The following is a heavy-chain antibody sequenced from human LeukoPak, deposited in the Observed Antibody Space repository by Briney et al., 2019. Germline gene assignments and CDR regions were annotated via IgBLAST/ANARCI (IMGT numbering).Heavy chain of an antibody. D-gene: IGHD2-15*01. Sequence: SETLSLTCTVSGGAITSHYWTWIRQSPVKGLEWIGDISNSGSTSYNPSLKSRGTISIDTSNNQFSLKLSSVTAADTAVYYCGRDALVGYFSYYYMDVWGKGTTVTVSS. J-gene: IGHJ6*03. CDR3: GRDALVGYFSYYYMDV. CDR1: GGAITSHY. V-gene: IGHV4-59*11. CDR2: ISNSGST.